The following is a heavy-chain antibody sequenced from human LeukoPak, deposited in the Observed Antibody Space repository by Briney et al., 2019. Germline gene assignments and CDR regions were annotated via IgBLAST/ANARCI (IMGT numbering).Heavy chain of an antibody. J-gene: IGHJ4*02. Sequence: PSETLSLTCTVSGGSISRYYWSWIRQPPGKGLEWIGYIDYSADTNYDPSLQSRVTISVDRSKNQFSLKLTSVTAADTAVYYCARDTGYNFDYWGQGTLVTVSS. CDR2: IDYSADT. V-gene: IGHV4-59*01. CDR1: GGSISRYY. D-gene: IGHD5-24*01. CDR3: ARDTGYNFDY.